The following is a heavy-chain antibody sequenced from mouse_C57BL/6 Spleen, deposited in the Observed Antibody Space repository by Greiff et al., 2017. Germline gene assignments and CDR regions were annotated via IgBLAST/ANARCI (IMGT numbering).Heavy chain of an antibody. CDR1: GYTFTDYN. CDR2: INPNNGGT. J-gene: IGHJ1*03. Sequence: EVQLQQSGPELVKPGASVKIPCKASGYTFTDYNMDWVKQSHGKSLEWIGDINPNNGGTIYNQKFKGKATLTVDKSSSTAYMELRSLTSEDTAVYYCARKGAYYSKGGYFDVWGTGTTVTVSS. D-gene: IGHD2-5*01. CDR3: ARKGAYYSKGGYFDV. V-gene: IGHV1-18*01.